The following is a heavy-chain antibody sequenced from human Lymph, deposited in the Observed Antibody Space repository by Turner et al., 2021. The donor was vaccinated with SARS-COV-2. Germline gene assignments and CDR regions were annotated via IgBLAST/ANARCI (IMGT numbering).Heavy chain of an antibody. Sequence: EVQLVESGGALVQPGGSLILSCAASGIIVSRKYMSWVRQAQGKGREWGSVYYSGGSTFYADSGKGRFTIDRDNSKNTLYLQMNSLRAEDTAVYDCARDFREGAFDIWGQGTMVTISS. CDR3: ARDFREGAFDI. D-gene: IGHD3-10*01. CDR2: YYSGGST. J-gene: IGHJ3*02. V-gene: IGHV3-66*01. CDR1: GIIVSRKY.